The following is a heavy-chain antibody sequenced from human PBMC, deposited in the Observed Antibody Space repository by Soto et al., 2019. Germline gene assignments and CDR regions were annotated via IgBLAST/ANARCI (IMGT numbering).Heavy chain of an antibody. J-gene: IGHJ4*02. Sequence: EVQVVESGGGLVKPGGSLRLACAASGFPFSSFGWNWVRQAPGKGLEWVSSISPGGNSVYYADSVKGRFTISRDNAKNSLYLQMNNLRAEDAAVYYCARPRGPRGYDLIDYWGQGTLVTVSS. CDR1: GFPFSSFG. D-gene: IGHD5-12*01. CDR3: ARPRGPRGYDLIDY. V-gene: IGHV3-21*02. CDR2: ISPGGNSV.